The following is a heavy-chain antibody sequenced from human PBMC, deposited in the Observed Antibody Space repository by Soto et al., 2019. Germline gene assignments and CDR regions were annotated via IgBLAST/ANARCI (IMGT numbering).Heavy chain of an antibody. V-gene: IGHV4-39*01. D-gene: IGHD6-19*01. Sequence: QLQLQESGPGLVKPSETLSLTCTVSGVSISSSDYFWGWIRQPPGKGLEWIASIHSSGRTFYNPSLKSRVTISVDTSKNQFSLELTSVTAADTAVYCCARLPRTTVAGTGTDSWGQGTLVTVSS. J-gene: IGHJ4*02. CDR2: IHSSGRT. CDR3: ARLPRTTVAGTGTDS. CDR1: GVSISSSDYF.